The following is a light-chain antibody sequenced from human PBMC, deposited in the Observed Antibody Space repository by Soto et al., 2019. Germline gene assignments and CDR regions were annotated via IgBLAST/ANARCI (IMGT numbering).Light chain of an antibody. J-gene: IGKJ1*01. CDR2: GAT. V-gene: IGKV1-17*01. CDR3: LQYNHYPPT. CDR1: QGVKNE. Sequence: DIQITQSPSSLSASVGDKVTITCRASQGVKNELGWYQQKSGKAPTRLIFGATTLQSGVPSRFSGSASGTEFSLIISGLQPEDFATYYCLQYNHYPPTFGQGTKVDIK.